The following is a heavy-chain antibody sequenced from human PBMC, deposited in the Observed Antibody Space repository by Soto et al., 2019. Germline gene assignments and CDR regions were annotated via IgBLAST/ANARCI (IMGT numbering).Heavy chain of an antibody. CDR3: AREKDQSSSSWYSRPYYDGMDV. CDR1: GYTFTSYG. D-gene: IGHD6-13*01. J-gene: IGHJ6*02. V-gene: IGHV1-18*01. Sequence: QVQLVQSGAEVKKPGASVKVSCKASGYTFTSYGISWVRQAPGQGLEWMGWISAYNGNTNYAQKLQGRVTMTTDTSTSTAYMELRSLRSDDTAVYYCAREKDQSSSSWYSRPYYDGMDVWGQGPTVTVSS. CDR2: ISAYNGNT.